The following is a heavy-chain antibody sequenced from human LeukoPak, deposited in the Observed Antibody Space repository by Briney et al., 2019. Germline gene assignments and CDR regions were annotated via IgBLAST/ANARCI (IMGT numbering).Heavy chain of an antibody. V-gene: IGHV1-18*01. CDR1: GYTFINYG. CDR2: ISPYSGNS. J-gene: IGHJ4*02. D-gene: IGHD2-8*01. CDR3: ARDWDHCTNGVCNRVSGDY. Sequence: ASVKVSCKASGYTFINYGITWVRQAPGQGLEWMGWISPYSGNSNYAQKFQGRVTMTTDTSTSTAYMELRSLTSDDTAVYYCARDWDHCTNGVCNRVSGDYWGQGTLVTVSS.